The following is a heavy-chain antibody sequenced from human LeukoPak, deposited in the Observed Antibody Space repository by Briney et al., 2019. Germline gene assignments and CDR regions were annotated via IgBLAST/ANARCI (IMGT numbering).Heavy chain of an antibody. CDR3: ARHSSSWKLIYYYGMDV. D-gene: IGHD6-13*01. CDR1: GYSFTSYW. Sequence: GESLKISCKGSGYSFTSYWISWVRQMPGKGLEWMGRIDPSDSYTNYSPSFQGPVTISADKSISTAYLQWSSLKASDTAIYYCARHSSSWKLIYYYGMDVWVQGTTVTVSS. V-gene: IGHV5-10-1*01. CDR2: IDPSDSYT. J-gene: IGHJ6*02.